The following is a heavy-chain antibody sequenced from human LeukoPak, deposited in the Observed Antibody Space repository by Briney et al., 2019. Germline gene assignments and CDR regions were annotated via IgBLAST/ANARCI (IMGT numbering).Heavy chain of an antibody. D-gene: IGHD5/OR15-5a*01. Sequence: GGSLRLSCAASGFTFDDYAMHWVRQAPGKGLEWVSGISWNSGSIGYADSVKGRFTISRDNAKNSLYLQMNSLRAEDTAVYYCARVSNSEAFDYWGQGTLVTVSS. J-gene: IGHJ4*02. CDR2: ISWNSGSI. V-gene: IGHV3-9*01. CDR1: GFTFDDYA. CDR3: ARVSNSEAFDY.